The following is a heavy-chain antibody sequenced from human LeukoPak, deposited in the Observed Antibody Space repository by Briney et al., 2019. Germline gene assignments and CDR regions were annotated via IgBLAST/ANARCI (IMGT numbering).Heavy chain of an antibody. J-gene: IGHJ4*02. CDR2: INPSGGST. V-gene: IGHV1-46*01. CDR1: GYTFTSYY. D-gene: IGHD3-22*01. CDR3: ARGGGGRYYYDSSGYYYGPFDY. Sequence: ASVKVSCKASGYTFTSYYMHWVRQAPGQGLEWMGIINPSGGSTSYAQKFQGRVTMTRDTSTSTVYMELSSLRSEDTAVYYCARGGGGRYYYDSSGYYYGPFDYWGQGTLVTVSS.